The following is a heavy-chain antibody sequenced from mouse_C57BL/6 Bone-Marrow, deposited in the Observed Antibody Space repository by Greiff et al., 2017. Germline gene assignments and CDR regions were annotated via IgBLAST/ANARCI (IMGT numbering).Heavy chain of an antibody. D-gene: IGHD2-5*01. J-gene: IGHJ3*01. Sequence: EVKVVESGGDLVKPGGSLKLSCAASGFTFSSYGMSWVRQTPDKRLEWVATISSGGSYTYYPDSVKGRFTISRDNAKNTLYLQMSSLKSEDTAMYYCARQGSNSAWFAYWGQGTLVTVSA. CDR3: ARQGSNSAWFAY. V-gene: IGHV5-6*01. CDR1: GFTFSSYG. CDR2: ISSGGSYT.